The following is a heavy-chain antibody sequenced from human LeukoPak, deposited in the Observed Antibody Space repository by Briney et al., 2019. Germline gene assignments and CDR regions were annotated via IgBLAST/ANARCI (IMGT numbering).Heavy chain of an antibody. CDR1: GFTFSSYA. Sequence: GRSLRLSCAASGFTFSSYAMSWVRQAPGKGLEWVSAISGSGGSTYYADSVKGRFTISRDNSKNTLYLQMNSLRAEDTAVYYCAKAVLNYYDSSGYVHWGQGTLVTVSS. D-gene: IGHD3-22*01. V-gene: IGHV3-23*01. CDR3: AKAVLNYYDSSGYVH. J-gene: IGHJ4*02. CDR2: ISGSGGST.